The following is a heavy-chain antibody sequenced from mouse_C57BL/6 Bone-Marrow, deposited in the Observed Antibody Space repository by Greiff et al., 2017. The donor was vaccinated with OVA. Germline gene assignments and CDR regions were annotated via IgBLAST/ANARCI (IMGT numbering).Heavy chain of an antibody. J-gene: IGHJ3*01. D-gene: IGHD1-1*01. CDR1: GYTFTSYW. V-gene: IGHV1-72*01. Sequence: VQLQQPGAELVKPGASVKLSCKASGYTFTSYWMHWVKQRPGRGLEWIGRIEPNSGGTKYNEKFKSKATLTVDKPSSTAYMQLSSLTSEDSAVYYCARSVYCGSSFAYWGQGTLVTVSA. CDR2: IEPNSGGT. CDR3: ARSVYCGSSFAY.